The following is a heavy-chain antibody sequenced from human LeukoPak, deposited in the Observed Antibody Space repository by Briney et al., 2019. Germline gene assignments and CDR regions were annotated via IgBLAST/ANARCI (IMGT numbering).Heavy chain of an antibody. CDR2: LSGSGGGT. D-gene: IGHD2-2*02. CDR3: ANIPTKKVSPFDY. V-gene: IGHV3-23*01. Sequence: PGGSLRHSCAPSRFTFSSYAMSWVRQAPAKGFEWVSPLSGSGGGTYYADSVEGRFTISRDKSKNTLYLQMNSLRAEDTAVYYCANIPTKKVSPFDYWGQGTLVTVSS. J-gene: IGHJ4*02. CDR1: RFTFSSYA.